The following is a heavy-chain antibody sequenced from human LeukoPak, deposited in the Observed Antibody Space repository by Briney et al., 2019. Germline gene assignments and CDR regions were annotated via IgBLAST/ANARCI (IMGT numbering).Heavy chain of an antibody. CDR2: ISYDGSNK. D-gene: IGHD4-17*01. Sequence: PGGSLRLSCAASGFTFGSYAMHWVRQAPGKGLEWVAVISYDGSNKYYADSVKGRFTISRDNSKNTLYLQMNSLRAEDTAVYYCARASNDYGDYDSFYYYYYMDVWGKGTTVTVSS. J-gene: IGHJ6*03. CDR1: GFTFGSYA. V-gene: IGHV3-30*04. CDR3: ARASNDYGDYDSFYYYYYMDV.